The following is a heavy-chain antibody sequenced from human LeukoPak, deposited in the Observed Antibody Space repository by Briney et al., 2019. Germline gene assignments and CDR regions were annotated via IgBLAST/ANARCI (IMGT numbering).Heavy chain of an antibody. CDR2: INPNTGST. Sequence: ASVKVSCKASGYTFIDYYIHWVRQAPGQGLEWMGWINPNTGSTNYAQKFQGRVTMTRDTSISTSYMELTRLRSDDVAVYYCARSWGGSGRWGDNRFDPWGQGTLVIVSS. J-gene: IGHJ5*02. V-gene: IGHV1-2*02. CDR3: ARSWGGSGRWGDNRFDP. CDR1: GYTFIDYY. D-gene: IGHD3-10*01.